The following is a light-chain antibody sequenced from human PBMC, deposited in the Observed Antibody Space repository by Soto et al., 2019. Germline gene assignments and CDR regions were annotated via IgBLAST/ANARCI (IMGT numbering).Light chain of an antibody. CDR1: QSVSSSY. Sequence: EIVLTQSPGTLSLSPGERATLSCRASQSVSSSYLAWYQQKPGQAPRLLIYGASSRATVIPDRFSGSGSGTDFTRTISRLEPEDFAVYYCQQYGSSPRAFTFGPGTKVDIK. J-gene: IGKJ3*01. CDR3: QQYGSSPRAFT. V-gene: IGKV3-20*01. CDR2: GAS.